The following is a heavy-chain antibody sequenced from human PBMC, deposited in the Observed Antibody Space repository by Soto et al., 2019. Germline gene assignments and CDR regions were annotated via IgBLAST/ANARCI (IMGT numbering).Heavy chain of an antibody. CDR2: ISAYNGNT. CDR3: ATSLVVPAANPAFDI. J-gene: IGHJ3*02. V-gene: IGHV1-18*01. CDR1: GYTFTSYG. Sequence: ASVKVSCKASGYTFTSYGISWVRQAPGQGLEWMGWISAYNGNTNYAQKLQGRVTMTTDTSTSTAYMELRSLRSDDTAVYYCATSLVVPAANPAFDIWGQGTTVNVSS. D-gene: IGHD2-2*01.